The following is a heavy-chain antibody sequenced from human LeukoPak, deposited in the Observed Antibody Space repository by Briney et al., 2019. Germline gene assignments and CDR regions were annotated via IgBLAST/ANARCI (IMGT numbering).Heavy chain of an antibody. CDR1: GYTFTNYC. Sequence: GASVKVSCKASGYTFTNYCMHWVRQAPGQGLEWMGIINPSGGGTTYAQKFQGRVSMTRDTSTSTFYMDLSSLRSEDTAVYYCARHPSNYYDSSGYFGCFDPWGQGTLVTVSS. D-gene: IGHD3-22*01. J-gene: IGHJ5*02. V-gene: IGHV1-46*01. CDR3: ARHPSNYYDSSGYFGCFDP. CDR2: INPSGGGT.